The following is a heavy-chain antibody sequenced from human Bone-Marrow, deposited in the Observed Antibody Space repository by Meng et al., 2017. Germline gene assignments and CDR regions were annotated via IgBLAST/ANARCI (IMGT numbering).Heavy chain of an antibody. V-gene: IGHV4-34*01. CDR2: INHSGST. J-gene: IGHJ5*02. CDR1: GGSFSGYY. D-gene: IGHD3-9*01. CDR3: ARGPVRYFDWLPTDNWFDP. Sequence: SETLSPTCAVHGGSFSGYYWSWIRQPPGKGLEWIGEINHSGSTNYNPSLKSRVTISVDTSKNQFSLKLSSVTAADTAVYYCARGPVRYFDWLPTDNWFDPWGQGTLVTVSS.